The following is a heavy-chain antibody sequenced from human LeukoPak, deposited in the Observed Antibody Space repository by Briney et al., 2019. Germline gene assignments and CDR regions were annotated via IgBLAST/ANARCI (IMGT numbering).Heavy chain of an antibody. CDR3: AVYSSSWYRQY. J-gene: IGHJ4*02. CDR1: GGSISSSSYY. V-gene: IGHV4-39*01. CDR2: IYYSGGT. Sequence: SESLSLTCTVSGGSISSSSYYWGWIRQPPGKGLEWIGSIYYSGGTYYNPSLKRLVTISVDTSKTQFSLMLSSVTAADTAVYYCAVYSSSWYRQYWGQGTLVTVSS. D-gene: IGHD6-13*01.